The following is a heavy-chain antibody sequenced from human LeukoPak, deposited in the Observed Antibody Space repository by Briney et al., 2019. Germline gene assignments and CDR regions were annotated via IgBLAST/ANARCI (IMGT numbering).Heavy chain of an antibody. J-gene: IGHJ5*02. D-gene: IGHD3-22*01. CDR3: AREGGGVYYDSSGYRRDPNWFDP. CDR2: INSDGSST. V-gene: IGHV3-74*01. CDR1: GFTFSSYA. Sequence: PGGSLRLSCAASGFTFSSYAMSWVRQAPGKGLVWVSRINSDGSSTSYADSVKGRFTISRDNAKNTLYLQMNSLGAEDTAVYYCAREGGGVYYDSSGYRRDPNWFDPWGQGTLVTVSS.